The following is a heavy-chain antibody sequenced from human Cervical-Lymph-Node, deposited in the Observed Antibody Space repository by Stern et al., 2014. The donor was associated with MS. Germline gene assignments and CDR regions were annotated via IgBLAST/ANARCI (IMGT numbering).Heavy chain of an antibody. D-gene: IGHD1-1*01. J-gene: IGHJ4*02. CDR1: GYTFTTYY. CDR3: ARQRTTGHMDFDY. V-gene: IGHV1-46*01. CDR2: INTSDGDT. Sequence: VQLGESGAEVKKPGASVNVSCVTSGYTFTTYYVHWVRQAPGQGLEWMGIINTSDGDTSHTRRFQDRVTMTRDTSASTVYLKLSSLKSEDTAVYYCARQRTTGHMDFDYWGQGTLVTVSS.